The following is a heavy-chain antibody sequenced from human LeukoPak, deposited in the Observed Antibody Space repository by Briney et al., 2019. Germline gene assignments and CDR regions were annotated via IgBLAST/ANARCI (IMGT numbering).Heavy chain of an antibody. J-gene: IGHJ5*02. CDR2: IYYSGST. D-gene: IGHD3-3*01. CDR3: ARHEGSVLRFLEPNHGWFDP. Sequence: SETLSLTCTVSGGSISSYYWSWIRQPAGKGLEWIGSIYYSGSTYYNPSLKSRVTISVDTSKNQFSLKLSSVTAADTAVYYCARHEGSVLRFLEPNHGWFDPWGQGTLVTVSS. V-gene: IGHV4-59*05. CDR1: GGSISSYY.